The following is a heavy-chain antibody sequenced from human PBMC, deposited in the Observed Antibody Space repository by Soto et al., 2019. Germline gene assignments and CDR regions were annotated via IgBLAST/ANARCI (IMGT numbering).Heavy chain of an antibody. J-gene: IGHJ6*02. Sequence: QVQLQESGPGLVKPSETLSLTCTVSGGSVSSGSCYWSWIRQPPGKGLEWIGYIYYSGSTNYNPSLKSRVTISVDTSKNQFSLKLSSVTAADTAVYYCARGENNWNYVGYYYYGMDVWGQGTTVTVSS. D-gene: IGHD1-7*01. V-gene: IGHV4-61*01. CDR3: ARGENNWNYVGYYYYGMDV. CDR1: GGSVSSGSCY. CDR2: IYYSGST.